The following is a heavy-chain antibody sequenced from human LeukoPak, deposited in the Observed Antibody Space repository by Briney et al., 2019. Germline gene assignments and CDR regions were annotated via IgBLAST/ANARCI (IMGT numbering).Heavy chain of an antibody. J-gene: IGHJ3*02. D-gene: IGHD3-22*01. CDR3: ARDQALDYYDSSGYYLGDAFDI. Sequence: GGSLRLSCAASGFTFSIYGMHWVRRAPGKGLEWVAFIRYDGSNKYYADSVKGRFTISRDNAKNSLYLQMNSLRAEDTAVYYCARDQALDYYDSSGYYLGDAFDIWGQGTMVTVSS. V-gene: IGHV3-30*02. CDR1: GFTFSIYG. CDR2: IRYDGSNK.